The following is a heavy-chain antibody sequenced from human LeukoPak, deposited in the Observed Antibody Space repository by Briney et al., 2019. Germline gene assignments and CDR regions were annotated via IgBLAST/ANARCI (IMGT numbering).Heavy chain of an antibody. J-gene: IGHJ6*04. V-gene: IGHV3-21*01. CDR1: GFTFSSYS. CDR3: ARDYYYGSGRPSDNYYYYYGMDV. Sequence: GGSLRLSCAASGFTFSSYSMNRVRQAPGKGLEWVSSISSSSSYIYYADSVKGRFTISRDNAKNSLYLQMNSLRAEDTAVYYCARDYYYGSGRPSDNYYYYYGMDVWGKGTTVTVSS. CDR2: ISSSSSYI. D-gene: IGHD3-10*01.